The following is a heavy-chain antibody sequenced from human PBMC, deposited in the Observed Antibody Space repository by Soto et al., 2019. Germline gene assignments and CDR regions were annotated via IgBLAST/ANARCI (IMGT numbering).Heavy chain of an antibody. J-gene: IGHJ4*02. CDR1: GFTFSSYG. V-gene: IGHV3-30*03. CDR3: ATLHGYSYGYFTDY. Sequence: QVQLVESGGGVVQPGRSLRLSCAASGFTFSSYGMHWVRQAPGKGLEWVAVISYDGSNKYYADSVKGRFTISRDNSKNTLYLQMNSLRAEDTAVYYCATLHGYSYGYFTDYWGQGTLVTVSS. CDR2: ISYDGSNK. D-gene: IGHD5-18*01.